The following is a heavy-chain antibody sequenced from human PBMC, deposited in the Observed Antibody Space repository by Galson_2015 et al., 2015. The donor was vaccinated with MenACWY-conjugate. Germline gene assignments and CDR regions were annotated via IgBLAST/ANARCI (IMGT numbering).Heavy chain of an antibody. CDR2: LSVSGDKA. D-gene: IGHD1-1*01. Sequence: SLRLSCAASGFTFSSSAMNWVRQAPGKGLEWVSGLSVSGDKAYYADSVRGRFTISRDNSKNTLYLQMNSLRADDTAVYYCAKGYFGGYFDDWGLGTLVTVSS. J-gene: IGHJ4*02. CDR1: GFTFSSSA. V-gene: IGHV3-23*01. CDR3: AKGYFGGYFDD.